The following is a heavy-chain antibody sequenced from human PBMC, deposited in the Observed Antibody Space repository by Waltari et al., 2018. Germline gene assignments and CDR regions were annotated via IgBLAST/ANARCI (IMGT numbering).Heavy chain of an antibody. CDR1: GGTFSSYT. Sequence: QVQLVQSGAEVKKPGSSVKVSCKASGGTFSSYTISWVRQAPGQGLEWMGRIIPILGIANYAQKFQGRVTITADKSTSTAYMELSSLRSEDTAVYYCARSYDSSGYYFYYGYWGQGTLVTVSS. J-gene: IGHJ4*02. CDR3: ARSYDSSGYYFYYGY. V-gene: IGHV1-69*02. CDR2: IIPILGIA. D-gene: IGHD3-22*01.